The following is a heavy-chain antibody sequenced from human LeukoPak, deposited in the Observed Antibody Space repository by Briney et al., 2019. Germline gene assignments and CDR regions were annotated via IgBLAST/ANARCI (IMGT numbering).Heavy chain of an antibody. Sequence: ASVKVSCKASGYTFTSYYMHWARQAPGQGLEWMGIINPSGGSTSYAQKFQGRVTMTRDTSTSTDYMELSSLISEDTALYYCARDSSGWSVDYWGQGTLVTVSS. CDR2: INPSGGST. CDR3: ARDSSGWSVDY. J-gene: IGHJ4*02. D-gene: IGHD6-19*01. CDR1: GYTFTSYY. V-gene: IGHV1-46*01.